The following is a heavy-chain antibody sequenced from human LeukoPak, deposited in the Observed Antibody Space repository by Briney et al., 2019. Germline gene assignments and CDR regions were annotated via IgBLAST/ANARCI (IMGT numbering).Heavy chain of an antibody. J-gene: IGHJ5*02. V-gene: IGHV7-4-1*02. CDR1: GYTFTNYA. Sequence: GASVKVSCKGSGYTFTNYAMNWVRQAPGQGLEWMGWINTNTGNPTYAQGFTGRFVFSLDTSVSTAYLQISSLKAEDTAVYYCARDGDSGAYNWFDPWGQGTLVTVSS. D-gene: IGHD6-25*01. CDR3: ARDGDSGAYNWFDP. CDR2: INTNTGNP.